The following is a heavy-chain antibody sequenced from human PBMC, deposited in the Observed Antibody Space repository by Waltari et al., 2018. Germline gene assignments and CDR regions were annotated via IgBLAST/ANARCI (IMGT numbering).Heavy chain of an antibody. CDR1: GFTFSTYG. D-gene: IGHD2-8*02. Sequence: EVQLVESGGGLVQPGGSLRLSCAASGFTFSTYGMTWVRQTPGKGLEWVSTIRGSDEGTQYADSVKGRFSISRDSSKNTLYLQMNSLRAEDTALYYCAKYRTGSSYDAFHLWGQGTMVIVSS. CDR2: IRGSDEGT. J-gene: IGHJ3*01. CDR3: AKYRTGSSYDAFHL. V-gene: IGHV3-23*04.